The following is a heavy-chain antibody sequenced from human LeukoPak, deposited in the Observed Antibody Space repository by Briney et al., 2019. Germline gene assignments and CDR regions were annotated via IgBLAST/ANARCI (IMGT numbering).Heavy chain of an antibody. V-gene: IGHV4-59*13. D-gene: IGHD6-19*01. CDR3: ARRVWLAPDY. CDR2: VNLIGIT. Sequence: SETLSLTGTISGDSISTYYWSWIRQSPGKGRGWSGDVNLIGITNYNPSLNYNPSLKSRASISIHTTKTQVSRRMSSVTPPDTAVHYCARRVWLAPDYWGQGTLVTVSS. CDR1: GDSISTYY. J-gene: IGHJ4*02.